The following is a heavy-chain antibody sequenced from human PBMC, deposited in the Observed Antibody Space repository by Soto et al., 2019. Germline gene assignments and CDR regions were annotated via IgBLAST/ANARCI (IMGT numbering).Heavy chain of an antibody. J-gene: IGHJ4*02. CDR2: IYPGDSDT. D-gene: IGHD1-26*01. V-gene: IGHV5-51*01. CDR1: GYTFSTYW. CDR3: ARNWVGSGSYEIYYFDY. Sequence: PGESLKISCKGSGYTFSTYWIGWLRQMPGKGLEWMGMIYPGDSDTRYSPSVQGQVTTSADKSTSTAYLQWSSLKASDTAMYYCARNWVGSGSYEIYYFDYWGQGTQVTVSS.